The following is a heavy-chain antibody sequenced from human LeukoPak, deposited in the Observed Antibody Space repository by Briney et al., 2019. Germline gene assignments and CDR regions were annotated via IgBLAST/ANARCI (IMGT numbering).Heavy chain of an antibody. Sequence: HPGGSLRLSCAASGFTFSSSAMSCVRQAPGKGLEWVSSISARGISTYYADSVKGRFTISRDNSKNTLYLQMNSLRGDDIGVYYCAKSFDFSNGHSPILTPFDSWGQGTLVSVSS. CDR2: ISARGIST. J-gene: IGHJ4*02. D-gene: IGHD3-3*01. V-gene: IGHV3-23*01. CDR3: AKSFDFSNGHSPILTPFDS. CDR1: GFTFSSSA.